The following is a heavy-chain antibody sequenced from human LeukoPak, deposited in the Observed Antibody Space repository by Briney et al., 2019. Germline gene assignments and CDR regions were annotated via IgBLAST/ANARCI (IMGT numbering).Heavy chain of an antibody. CDR1: GGSFSGYY. CDR3: ARTKWGYAFDI. Sequence: SETLSLTCTVSGGSFSGYYWTWIRQPPGKGLEWIGYIYYSGNTNYNPSLKSRVTISLDKSENQFSLRLGSVTAADTAVYYCARTKWGYAFDIWGQGTMVTVSS. CDR2: IYYSGNT. D-gene: IGHD7-27*01. J-gene: IGHJ3*02. V-gene: IGHV4-59*01.